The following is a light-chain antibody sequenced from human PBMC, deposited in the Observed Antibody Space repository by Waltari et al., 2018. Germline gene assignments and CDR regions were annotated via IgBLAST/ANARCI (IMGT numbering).Light chain of an antibody. CDR1: QGISTH. Sequence: DIQLTQSPSSLSASVGDRVIITCRASQGISTHLAWYQQKPGKAPKLLIYTASTLQSGVPSRFSGSGSGIEFTLTISSLQPEDFAAYYCQQRNNYPITFGQGTRLEI. J-gene: IGKJ5*01. CDR3: QQRNNYPIT. CDR2: TAS. V-gene: IGKV1-9*01.